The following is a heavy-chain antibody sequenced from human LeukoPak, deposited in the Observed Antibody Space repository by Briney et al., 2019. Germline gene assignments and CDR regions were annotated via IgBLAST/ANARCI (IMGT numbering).Heavy chain of an antibody. Sequence: GESLRLSCAASGFTFSNSWVHWVRQTPGKGLVWVSRINTDGSSTSYADSVKGRFTISRDNAENTLYLQMNSLRAEDTAVYYCTRGNGGNSPFDYWGQGTLVTVSS. CDR3: TRGNGGNSPFDY. V-gene: IGHV3-74*01. J-gene: IGHJ4*02. CDR2: INTDGSST. CDR1: GFTFSNSW. D-gene: IGHD4-23*01.